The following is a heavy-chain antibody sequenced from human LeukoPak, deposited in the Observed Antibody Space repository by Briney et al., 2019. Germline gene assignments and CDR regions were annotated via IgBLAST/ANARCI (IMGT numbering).Heavy chain of an antibody. CDR2: IYYSGST. V-gene: IGHV4-39*07. CDR3: ARTNYYYYYMDV. Sequence: SETLSLTCTVSGGSISSSSYYWGWIRQPPGKGLEWIGSIYYSGSTYYNPSLKSRVTISVDTSKNQFSLKLSSVTAADTAVYYCARTNYYYYYMDVWGKGTTVTISS. J-gene: IGHJ6*03. CDR1: GGSISSSSYY.